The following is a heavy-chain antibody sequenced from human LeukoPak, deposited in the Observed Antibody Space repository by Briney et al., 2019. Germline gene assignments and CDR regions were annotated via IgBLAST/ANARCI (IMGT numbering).Heavy chain of an antibody. CDR2: ISSSGITI. CDR3: ARGSGYCSSSSCKRSIYYYGMDV. Sequence: GGSLRLSCAASGFTFSSYEMNWVRQAPGRGLEWVSYISSSGITIYYADSVKGRFTISRDNAKNSLYLQMNSLRAEDTAVYYCARGSGYCSSSSCKRSIYYYGMDVWGQGTTVTVSS. CDR1: GFTFSSYE. V-gene: IGHV3-48*03. J-gene: IGHJ6*02. D-gene: IGHD2-2*01.